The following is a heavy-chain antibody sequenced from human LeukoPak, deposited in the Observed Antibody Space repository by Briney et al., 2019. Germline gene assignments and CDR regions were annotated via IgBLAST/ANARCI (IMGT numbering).Heavy chain of an antibody. D-gene: IGHD3-3*01. J-gene: IGHJ4*02. V-gene: IGHV3-7*01. CDR1: GFSFSNSW. CDR2: IRQDGSET. Sequence: GGSLRLSCAASGFSFSNSWMTWVRQSPGKGLEWVANIRQDGSETYYVDSVMGRFTISRLNAKNSVYLQMNSLRAEDTAVYYCARDRSISGVVTIDFWGQGTLVTVSS. CDR3: ARDRSISGVVTIDF.